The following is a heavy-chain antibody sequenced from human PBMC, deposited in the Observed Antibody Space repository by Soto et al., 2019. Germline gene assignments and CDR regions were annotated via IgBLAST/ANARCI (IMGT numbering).Heavy chain of an antibody. V-gene: IGHV3-13*01. CDR3: ARRGGSFWSAMGAFDI. CDR1: GFAFNSYD. J-gene: IGHJ3*02. CDR2: IGTAGDT. Sequence: EGSLRVSGAASGFAFNSYDMNWGRQAAGKGLEWVSGIGTAGDTYYPCSVKGLFTISRENAKNPLYLQMNSLRAGDTAVYYCARRGGSFWSAMGAFDIWGQGTMVTVSS. D-gene: IGHD3-3*01.